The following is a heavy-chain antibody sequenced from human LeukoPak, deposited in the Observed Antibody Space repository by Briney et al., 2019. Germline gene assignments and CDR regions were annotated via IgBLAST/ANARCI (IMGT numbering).Heavy chain of an antibody. CDR3: ARDHNYGSDY. D-gene: IGHD5-18*01. CDR2: IKEDGSEK. CDR1: GFTFSSYW. J-gene: IGHJ4*02. Sequence: GGSLRLSCAASGFTFSSYWMSWVRQAPGKGLEWVANIKEDGSEKYYVDSVKGRFTISRDGAKNSLYLQMNSLRVEDTAVYYCARDHNYGSDYWGQGTLVTVSS. V-gene: IGHV3-7*03.